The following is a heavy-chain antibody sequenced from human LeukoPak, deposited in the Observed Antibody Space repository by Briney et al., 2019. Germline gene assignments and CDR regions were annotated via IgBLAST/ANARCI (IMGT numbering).Heavy chain of an antibody. CDR2: IYSGGST. V-gene: IGHV3-53*01. CDR1: GFTVSSNY. J-gene: IGHJ6*04. D-gene: IGHD6-13*01. CDR3: ARPRIAAAGQYYYGMDV. Sequence: GGYLRLSCAASGFTVSSNYTSWVRQAPGKGLEWFSVIYSGGSTYYADSVKGRFTISRDNSKNTLYLQMNSLRAEDTAVYYCARPRIAAAGQYYYGMDVWGKGTTVTVSS.